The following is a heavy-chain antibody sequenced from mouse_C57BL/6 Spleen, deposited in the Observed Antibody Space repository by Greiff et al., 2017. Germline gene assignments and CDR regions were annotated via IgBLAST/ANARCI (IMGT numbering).Heavy chain of an antibody. CDR1: GYTFTSYW. D-gene: IGHD2-12*01. CDR2: IYPGSGST. J-gene: IGHJ1*03. V-gene: IGHV1-55*01. Sequence: PGASVKMSCKASGYTFTSYWITWVKQRPGQGLEWIGDIYPGSGSTNYNEKFKSKATLTVDTSSSTAYMQLSSLTSEDSAVYYCARDDHWYFDVWGTGTTVTVSS. CDR3: ARDDHWYFDV.